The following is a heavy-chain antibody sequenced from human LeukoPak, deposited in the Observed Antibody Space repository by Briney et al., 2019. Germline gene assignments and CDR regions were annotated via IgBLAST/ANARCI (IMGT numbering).Heavy chain of an antibody. CDR2: IKSKTDGGTT. J-gene: IGHJ4*02. CDR1: GFTFSNAW. V-gene: IGHV3-15*01. CDR3: TTDPTGSSGWSLHFDY. D-gene: IGHD6-19*01. Sequence: GGSLRLSCAASGFTFSNAWMSWVRQAPGKGLEWVGRIKSKTDGGTTDYAAPVKGRFTISRDDSKNTLYLQMNSLKTEDTAVYYCTTDPTGSSGWSLHFDYWGQGTLVTVSS.